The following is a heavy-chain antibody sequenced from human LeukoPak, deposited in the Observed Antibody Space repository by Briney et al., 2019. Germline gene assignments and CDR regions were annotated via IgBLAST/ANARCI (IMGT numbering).Heavy chain of an antibody. V-gene: IGHV3-74*01. CDR2: INSDGSST. Sequence: GGSLRLSCAASGFTFGSYWVHWVRQAPGKGLVWVSRINSDGSSTSYADSVKGRFTISRDNAKNTLYLQMNSLRAEDTAVYYCARSSGYYYNWFDPWGQGTLVTVSS. D-gene: IGHD3-22*01. CDR3: ARSSGYYYNWFDP. J-gene: IGHJ5*02. CDR1: GFTFGSYW.